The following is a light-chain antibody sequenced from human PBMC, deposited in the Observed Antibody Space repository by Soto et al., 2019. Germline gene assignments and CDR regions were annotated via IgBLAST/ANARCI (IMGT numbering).Light chain of an antibody. CDR3: SSYTSSRGFL. J-gene: IGLJ1*01. CDR2: DVS. CDR1: SSDVGGYNY. Sequence: QSVLTQPASVSGSPGQSITISCTGTSSDVGGYNYVSWYQQHPGKAPKIMIYDVSNRPSGVSNRFSGSKSGNTASLTISGLQAEDEADYYCSSYTSSRGFLFGTGTKVTVL. V-gene: IGLV2-14*01.